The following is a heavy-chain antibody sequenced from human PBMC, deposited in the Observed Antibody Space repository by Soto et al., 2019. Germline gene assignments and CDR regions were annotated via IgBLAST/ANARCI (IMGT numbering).Heavy chain of an antibody. V-gene: IGHV4-34*01. Sequence: QVQLQQWGAGLLKPSETLSLTCAVYGGSFSGYYWSWIRQPPGKGLEWIGEINHSGSTNYNPSLKSRVTISVDTSKNHFSLKLSSVPAADTAVYYCARARNYGDPYYPFDYWGQGTLVTVSS. CDR2: INHSGST. D-gene: IGHD4-17*01. CDR3: ARARNYGDPYYPFDY. CDR1: GGSFSGYY. J-gene: IGHJ4*02.